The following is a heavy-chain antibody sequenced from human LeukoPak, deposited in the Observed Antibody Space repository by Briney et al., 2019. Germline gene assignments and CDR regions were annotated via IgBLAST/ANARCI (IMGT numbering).Heavy chain of an antibody. CDR3: AKSLPAYYYGSGSYYNVGDY. J-gene: IGHJ4*02. D-gene: IGHD3-10*01. CDR2: ISGSGGST. CDR1: GFTFSSYG. V-gene: IGHV3-23*01. Sequence: GGSLRLSCAASGFTFSSYGMSWVRQAPGKGLEWVSAISGSGGSTYYADSVKGRFPISRDNSKNTLYLQMNSLRAEDTAVYYCAKSLPAYYYGSGSYYNVGDYWGQGTLVTVSS.